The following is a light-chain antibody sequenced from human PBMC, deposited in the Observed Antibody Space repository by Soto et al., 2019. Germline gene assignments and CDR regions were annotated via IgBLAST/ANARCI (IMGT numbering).Light chain of an antibody. CDR1: SSAVNGYHY. CDR3: TSYTSSSTFV. CDR2: DVI. V-gene: IGLV2-14*03. Sequence: QSALTQPASVSGSPGQSVTISCTGISSAVNGYHYVSWYQQHPGKAPKLIIYDVITRPSRVSHRFSGSKSGNTASLTISGLQAADEADYFCTSYTSSSTFVFGTGTKLTVL. J-gene: IGLJ1*01.